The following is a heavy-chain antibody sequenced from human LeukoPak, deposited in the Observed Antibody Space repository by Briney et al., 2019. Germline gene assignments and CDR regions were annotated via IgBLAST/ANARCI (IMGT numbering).Heavy chain of an antibody. CDR1: GYTFTSYY. V-gene: IGHV1-46*01. J-gene: IGHJ5*02. CDR3: ARARLTMVRGVPSLPFDP. CDR2: INPSGGGT. D-gene: IGHD3-10*01. Sequence: ASVKVSCKASGYTFTSYYMHWVRQAPGQGLEWMGIINPSGGGTSYAQKFQGRVTMTRDMSTSTVYMELSSLRSEDTAVYYCARARLTMVRGVPSLPFDPWGQGTLVTVSS.